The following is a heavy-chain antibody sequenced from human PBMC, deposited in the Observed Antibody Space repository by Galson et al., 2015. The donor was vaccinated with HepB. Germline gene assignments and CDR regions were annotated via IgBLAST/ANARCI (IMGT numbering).Heavy chain of an antibody. CDR3: ARDGTDILTGYYFTSLYNWFDP. CDR2: INPSGGST. J-gene: IGHJ5*02. V-gene: IGHV1-46*01. CDR1: GYTFTSYY. D-gene: IGHD3-9*01. Sequence: SVKVSCKASGYTFTSYYMHWVRQAPGQGLEWMGIINPSGGSTSYAQRFQGRVTMTRDTSTSTVYMELSSLRSEDTAVYYCARDGTDILTGYYFTSLYNWFDPWGQGTLVTVSS.